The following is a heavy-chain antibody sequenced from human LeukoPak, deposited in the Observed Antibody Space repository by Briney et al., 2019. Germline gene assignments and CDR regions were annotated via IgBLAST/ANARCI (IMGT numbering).Heavy chain of an antibody. D-gene: IGHD3-9*01. CDR3: ARASSKQLAGYLPDGFDI. V-gene: IGHV3-21*01. Sequence: GGSLRLSCAASGLTFSSYSMNWVRQAPGKGLEWVSSISSSGTYVYYADSVKGRFTISRDNAKNSLSLQMNSLRADDAAVYYCARASSKQLAGYLPDGFDIWGQGTMVTVSS. CDR2: ISSSGTYV. CDR1: GLTFSSYS. J-gene: IGHJ3*02.